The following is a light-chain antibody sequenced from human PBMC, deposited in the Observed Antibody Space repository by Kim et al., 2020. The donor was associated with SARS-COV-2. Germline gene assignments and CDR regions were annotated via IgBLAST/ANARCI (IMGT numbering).Light chain of an antibody. CDR1: YDY. Sequence: YDYVSWYQQHPHKAPKLMIYDVTKRPSGVPDRFSGSKSGNTASLTIFGLQAEDEADYYCCSYAGAYSVAFGGGTQLTVL. V-gene: IGLV2-11*01. CDR2: DVT. CDR3: CSYAGAYSVA. J-gene: IGLJ2*01.